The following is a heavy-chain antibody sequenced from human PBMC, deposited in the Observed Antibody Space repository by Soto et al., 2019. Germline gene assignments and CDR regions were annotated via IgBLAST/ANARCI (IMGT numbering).Heavy chain of an antibody. J-gene: IGHJ3*02. CDR1: GFTVSSNY. Sequence: PGWSLRLSCAASGFTVSSNYMSWVRQAPGKGLEWVSVIYSGGSTYYADSVKGRFTISRDNSKNTLSLQMNSLRAEDTAVYYCASNMYYDLWSVLDAFDIWGQGTMVTVSS. V-gene: IGHV3-53*01. CDR3: ASNMYYDLWSVLDAFDI. D-gene: IGHD3-3*01. CDR2: IYSGGST.